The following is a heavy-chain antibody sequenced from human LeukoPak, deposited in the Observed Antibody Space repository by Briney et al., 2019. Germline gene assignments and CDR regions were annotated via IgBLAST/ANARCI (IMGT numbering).Heavy chain of an antibody. V-gene: IGHV3-23*01. CDR1: GFTFSSYC. CDR3: AKAVDGTGWYLFDY. J-gene: IGHJ4*02. CDR2: IKGSGGNP. Sequence: GGSLRLSCAASGFTFSSYCMSWVRQAPGKGLEWVSAIKGSGGNPYYTDSVKGRFTISRDNSKNTLYLQMNSLRAEDTAVYYCAKAVDGTGWYLFDYWGQGALVTVSS. D-gene: IGHD6-19*01.